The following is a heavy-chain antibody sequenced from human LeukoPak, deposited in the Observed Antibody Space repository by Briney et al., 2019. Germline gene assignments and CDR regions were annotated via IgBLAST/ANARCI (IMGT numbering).Heavy chain of an antibody. CDR3: ARDKEEMVRAPYAFGI. D-gene: IGHD3-10*01. CDR2: IKQDESEK. Sequence: GGSLRLSCAASGFTFSKYWMAWVRQAPGKGLEWVANIKQDESEKYYGDSVKGRFTISRDNAKNSLYLQMNSLRAEDTAVYYCARDKEEMVRAPYAFGIWGQGTMVTVSS. CDR1: GFTFSKYW. V-gene: IGHV3-7*01. J-gene: IGHJ3*02.